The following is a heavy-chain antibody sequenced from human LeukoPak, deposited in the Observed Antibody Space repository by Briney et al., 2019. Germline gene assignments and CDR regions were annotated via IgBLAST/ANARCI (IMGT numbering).Heavy chain of an antibody. Sequence: PSETLSLTCTVSGGSISSYYWSWIRQPAGKGLEWIGRIYTSGSTNYNPSLKSRVTISEDTSKKQFSLKVSSVTAADTAVYYCARGFRGASFDYWGQGTLVTVSS. CDR3: ARGFRGASFDY. D-gene: IGHD1-26*01. V-gene: IGHV4-4*07. CDR1: GGSISSYY. J-gene: IGHJ4*02. CDR2: IYTSGST.